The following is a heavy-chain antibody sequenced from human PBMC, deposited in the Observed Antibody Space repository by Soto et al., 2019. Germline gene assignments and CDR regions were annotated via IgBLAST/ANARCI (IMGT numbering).Heavy chain of an antibody. CDR3: PSIRGVYGY. D-gene: IGHD3-10*01. CDR2: TKDKAYSYTT. J-gene: IGHJ4*02. CDR1: GLSLSDVF. Sequence: EVQLVESGGDLVQPGGSLRLSCAASGLSLSDVFIDWVRQAPGKGLEWVGRTKDKAYSYTTEYTAAVKGRFTISRDDSRNSVFRQMSSLQPVNTAGYYCPSIRGVYGYWGQGTLVNVSS. V-gene: IGHV3-72*01.